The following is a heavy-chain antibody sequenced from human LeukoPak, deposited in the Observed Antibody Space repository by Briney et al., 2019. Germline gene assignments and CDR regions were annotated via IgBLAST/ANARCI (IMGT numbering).Heavy chain of an antibody. J-gene: IGHJ4*02. CDR1: GFTFSNYG. CDR3: ANNFDY. CDR2: IWHDGSNK. Sequence: GGSLRLSCAASGFTFSNYGMHWVRQAPGKGLEWVAAIWHDGSNKYYADSVKGRFTISRGNSKNTLYLQMNSLRAEDTAVYYCANNFDYWGQGTLVTVSS. V-gene: IGHV3-33*06.